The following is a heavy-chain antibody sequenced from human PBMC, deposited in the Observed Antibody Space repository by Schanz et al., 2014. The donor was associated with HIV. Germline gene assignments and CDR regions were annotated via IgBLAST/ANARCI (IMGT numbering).Heavy chain of an antibody. Sequence: VQLVESGGGVVQPGRSLRLSCAASGFTFRSYGMHWVRQAPGKGLEWVSTISGSGANIYYAESVKGRFTMSRDNSKNTLNLQMHSLRVEDTAVYYCAKDLGAGGGSCFDSWGQGTLVTVST. CDR3: AKDLGAGGGSCFDS. J-gene: IGHJ4*02. D-gene: IGHD2-15*01. CDR2: ISGSGANI. CDR1: GFTFRSYG. V-gene: IGHV3-23*04.